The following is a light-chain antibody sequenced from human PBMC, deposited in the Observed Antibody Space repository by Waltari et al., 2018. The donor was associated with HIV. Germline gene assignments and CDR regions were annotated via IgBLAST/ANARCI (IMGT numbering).Light chain of an antibody. Sequence: DIVMTQSTLSLPVTPGEPASISCRSSQSLLHSNGYNYLDWYLQKPGQSPQLLIYLGSNRASGVPDRFSGSGSGTDFTLKISRVEAEDVGVYYCMQALQTPPTFGQGTKVEIK. CDR2: LGS. CDR1: QSLLHSNGYNY. V-gene: IGKV2-28*01. CDR3: MQALQTPPT. J-gene: IGKJ1*01.